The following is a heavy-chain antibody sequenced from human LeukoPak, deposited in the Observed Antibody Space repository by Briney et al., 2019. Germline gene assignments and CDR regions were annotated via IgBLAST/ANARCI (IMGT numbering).Heavy chain of an antibody. Sequence: SETLSLTCTVSGGSISSGDYYWSWIRQPPGKGLEWIGYIYYSGSTYYNPSLKSRVTISVDTSKNQFSLKLSSVTAADTAVYYCARHSIVVVTAGYFDLWGRGTLVTVSS. J-gene: IGHJ2*01. V-gene: IGHV4-30-4*08. CDR3: ARHSIVVVTAGYFDL. CDR2: IYYSGST. CDR1: GGSISSGDYY. D-gene: IGHD2-21*02.